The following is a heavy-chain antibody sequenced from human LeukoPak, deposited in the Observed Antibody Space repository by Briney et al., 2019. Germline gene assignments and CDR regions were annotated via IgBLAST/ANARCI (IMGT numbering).Heavy chain of an antibody. J-gene: IGHJ4*02. Sequence: GGSLRLSCAASGFTFSSYEMNWVRQAPGKGLEWVSYISSSGSTIYYADSVKGRFTISRDNAKNSLYLQMNSLRAEDTAVYDCARGPYGDYGQGFDYWGQGTLVTVSS. D-gene: IGHD4-17*01. CDR3: ARGPYGDYGQGFDY. CDR1: GFTFSSYE. V-gene: IGHV3-48*03. CDR2: ISSSGSTI.